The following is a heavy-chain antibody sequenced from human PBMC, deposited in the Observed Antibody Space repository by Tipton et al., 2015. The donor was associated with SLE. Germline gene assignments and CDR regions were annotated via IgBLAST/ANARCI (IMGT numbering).Heavy chain of an antibody. Sequence: GSLRLSCAASEFTFSSYGVNWVRQAPGKGLEWLANIKEDGSEKYYVDSVKGRFTISRDNAKKSLYLQMNSLRAEDTAVYYCARGFLGMKAAQYYFDYWGQGTLVTVSS. CDR1: EFTFSSYG. J-gene: IGHJ4*02. D-gene: IGHD6-25*01. CDR2: IKEDGSEK. V-gene: IGHV3-7*01. CDR3: ARGFLGMKAAQYYFDY.